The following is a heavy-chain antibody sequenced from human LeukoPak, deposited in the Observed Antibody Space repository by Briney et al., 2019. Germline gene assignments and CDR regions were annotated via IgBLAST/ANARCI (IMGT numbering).Heavy chain of an antibody. CDR3: AGDSEVVPASRGYYGMDV. V-gene: IGHV3-21*01. J-gene: IGHJ6*02. Sequence: PGGSLRLSCAASGFTFSSYSMNWVRQAPGKGLEWVSSISSSSSYIYYADSVKGRFTISRDNAKNSLYLQMNSLRAEDTAVYYCAGDSEVVPASRGYYGMDVWGQGTTVTVSS. CDR2: ISSSSSYI. D-gene: IGHD2-2*01. CDR1: GFTFSSYS.